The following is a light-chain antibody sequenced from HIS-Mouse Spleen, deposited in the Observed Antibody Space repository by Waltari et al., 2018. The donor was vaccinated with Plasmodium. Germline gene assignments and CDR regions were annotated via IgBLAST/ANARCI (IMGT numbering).Light chain of an antibody. CDR1: SSDVGGYHY. J-gene: IGLJ3*02. CDR3: CSYAGSYTWV. CDR2: DVS. Sequence: QSALTQPRSVSGSPGQSVTISCTGTSSDVGGYHYVSCYQQPPGKAPKLMIYDVSKRPSGVPDRFSGSKSGNTASLTISGLQAEDEADYYCCSYAGSYTWVFGGGTKLTVL. V-gene: IGLV2-11*01.